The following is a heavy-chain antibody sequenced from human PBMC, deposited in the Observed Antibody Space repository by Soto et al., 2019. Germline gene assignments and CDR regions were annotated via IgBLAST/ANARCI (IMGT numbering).Heavy chain of an antibody. CDR1: GGSISSYY. J-gene: IGHJ4*02. D-gene: IGHD1-26*01. V-gene: IGHV4-59*01. CDR2: IYYSGST. Sequence: PSETLSLTCTVSGGSISSYYWSWIRQPPGKGLEWIGYIYYSGSTNYNPSLKSRVTISVDTSKNQFSLKLSSVTAAGTAVYYCARNKLGISDYWGQGTLVTVS. CDR3: ARNKLGISDY.